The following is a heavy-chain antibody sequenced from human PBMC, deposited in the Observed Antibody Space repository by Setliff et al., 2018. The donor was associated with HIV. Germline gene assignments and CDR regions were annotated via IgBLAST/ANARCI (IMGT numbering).Heavy chain of an antibody. CDR2: ISYSGST. CDR1: GGSISNYY. Sequence: SETLSLTCTVSGGSISNYYWSWIRQSPGRALEWIGYISYSGSTNYNPSLKSRVTILVDTSKNQFSLKLSSVTAADTAVYYCARDRFGVPGDSWGQGMLVTVSS. D-gene: IGHD3-16*01. V-gene: IGHV4-59*12. CDR3: ARDRFGVPGDS. J-gene: IGHJ4*02.